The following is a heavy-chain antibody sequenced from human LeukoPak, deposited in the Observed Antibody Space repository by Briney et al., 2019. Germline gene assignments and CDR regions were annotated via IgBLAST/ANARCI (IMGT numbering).Heavy chain of an antibody. CDR2: ISSTSGFI. Sequence: GGSLRLSCAASGFTFSSDSMNWVRQAPGKGLEWVSSISSTSGFISYADSVKGRFTISRDNSKNMLYLQMNSLRAEDTAVYYCAKGATGLRIVGDDWGQGTLVTVSS. V-gene: IGHV3-21*04. D-gene: IGHD2-15*01. CDR1: GFTFSSDS. J-gene: IGHJ4*02. CDR3: AKGATGLRIVGDD.